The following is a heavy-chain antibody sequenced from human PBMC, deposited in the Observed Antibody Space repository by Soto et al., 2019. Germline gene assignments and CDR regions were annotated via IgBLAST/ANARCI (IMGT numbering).Heavy chain of an antibody. CDR1: GGSISSGDYY. CDR2: IYYSGST. J-gene: IGHJ5*02. Sequence: QVQLQESGPGLVKPSQTLSLTCTVSGGSISSGDYYWSWIRQPPGKGLEWIGYIYYSGSTYYNPSLKSRVTISVDTSKNQFSLKLSSVTAADTAVYYCAREWYCTHGVCYKGITTYNWFDPWGQGTLVTVSS. CDR3: AREWYCTHGVCYKGITTYNWFDP. D-gene: IGHD2-8*01. V-gene: IGHV4-30-4*01.